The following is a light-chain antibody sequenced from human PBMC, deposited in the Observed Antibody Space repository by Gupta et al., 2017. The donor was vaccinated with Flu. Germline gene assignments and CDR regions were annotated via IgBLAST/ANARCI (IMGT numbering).Light chain of an antibody. V-gene: IGKV1-8*01. CDR2: AAS. Sequence: SSFSASTGDRVTITCRASQGISSYLAWYQQKPGKAPKLLIYAASTLQSGVPSRFSGSGSGTDFTLTISCLRPEDFATYYCQQYYSYPPYTFGQGTKLEIK. CDR3: QQYYSYPPYT. CDR1: QGISSY. J-gene: IGKJ2*01.